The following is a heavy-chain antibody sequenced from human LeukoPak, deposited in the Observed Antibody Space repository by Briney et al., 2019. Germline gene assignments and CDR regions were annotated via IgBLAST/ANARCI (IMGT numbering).Heavy chain of an antibody. V-gene: IGHV3-21*01. J-gene: IGHJ4*02. D-gene: IGHD6-6*01. CDR2: ISSSSSYI. Sequence: GGSLRLSCAASGFTFSSYSMNWVRQAPGKGLEWVSSISSSSSYIYYADSVKGRFTISRDNAKNLLYLQMDSLRAEDTAVYYCARSSGIAAQGYGYYFDYWGQGTLVTVSS. CDR3: ARSSGIAAQGYGYYFDY. CDR1: GFTFSSYS.